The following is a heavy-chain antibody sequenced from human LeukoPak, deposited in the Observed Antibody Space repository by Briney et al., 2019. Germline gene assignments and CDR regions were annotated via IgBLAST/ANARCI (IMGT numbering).Heavy chain of an antibody. CDR1: GFTFSTYT. CDR2: IGTSSSTI. Sequence: SGGSLRLSCAASGFTFSTYTMNWVRQPPGKGLEWVSNIGTSSSTIYYADSVKGRFTISRDNAKNSLYLQMNSLRADDTAIYYCARERAPMITYRDGMDVWGQGTTVTVSS. V-gene: IGHV3-48*01. J-gene: IGHJ6*02. CDR3: ARERAPMITYRDGMDV. D-gene: IGHD3-16*01.